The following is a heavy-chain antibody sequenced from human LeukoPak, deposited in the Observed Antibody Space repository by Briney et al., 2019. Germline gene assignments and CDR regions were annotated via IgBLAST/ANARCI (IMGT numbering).Heavy chain of an antibody. D-gene: IGHD3-3*01. V-gene: IGHV1-2*02. CDR1: GYTFTRYY. CDR2: INPNSGGT. Sequence: SSVKVSCKASGYTFTRYYMQLVRQAPGHGLEWIGWINPNSGGTNYAQKFQGRVTMTRDTSISTAYMELSRLRSDDTAVYYCASGGTIFGVVSHFDYWGQGTLVTVSS. J-gene: IGHJ4*02. CDR3: ASGGTIFGVVSHFDY.